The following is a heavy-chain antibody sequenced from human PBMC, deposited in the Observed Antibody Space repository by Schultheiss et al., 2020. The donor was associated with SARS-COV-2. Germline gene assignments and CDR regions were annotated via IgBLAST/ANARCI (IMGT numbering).Heavy chain of an antibody. CDR3: ARHGQFSYHSGSYFMDYYGMDV. J-gene: IGHJ6*02. V-gene: IGHV4-34*01. CDR1: GGSFSGYY. CDR2: INHSGST. D-gene: IGHD1-26*01. Sequence: SETLSLTCAVYGGSFSGYYWSWIHQPPGKGLEWIGEINHSGSTNYNPSLKSRVTISVDTSKNQFSLKLSSVTAADTAVYYCARHGQFSYHSGSYFMDYYGMDVWGQGTTVTVSS.